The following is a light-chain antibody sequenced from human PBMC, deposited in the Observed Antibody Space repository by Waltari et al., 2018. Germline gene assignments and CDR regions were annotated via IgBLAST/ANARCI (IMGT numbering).Light chain of an antibody. CDR2: DLY. CDR3: SSYTSSGVV. V-gene: IGLV2-14*01. J-gene: IGLJ2*01. CDR1: GSDVGGYDY. Sequence: QSALTQPASVSGSPGQAIIISCTGTGSDVGGYDYVSWYQQYPGKAPRLIIYDLYNRPSGVANRVSGYKSDNPASLTISGLQAEDESVYYCSSYTSSGVVFGGGTKLTVL.